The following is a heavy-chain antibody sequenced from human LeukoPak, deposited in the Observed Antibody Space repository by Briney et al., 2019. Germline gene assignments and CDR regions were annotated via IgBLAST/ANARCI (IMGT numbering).Heavy chain of an antibody. D-gene: IGHD1-7*01. J-gene: IGHJ4*02. CDR1: GGSISRYY. V-gene: IGHV4-59*01. CDR2: IYYSGST. CDR3: ARGSRELYYFDY. Sequence: SETLSLTCTVSGGSISRYYWSWIRQPPGKGLEWIGYIYYSGSTKYNPSLKSRVTISVDASKTQFSLKLNSVTAADTAVYYCARGSRELYYFDYWGQGTLVTVSS.